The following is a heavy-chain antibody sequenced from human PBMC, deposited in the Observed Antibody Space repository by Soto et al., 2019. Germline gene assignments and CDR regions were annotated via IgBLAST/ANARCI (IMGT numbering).Heavy chain of an antibody. V-gene: IGHV3-23*01. CDR2: ISGNGGST. CDR1: GFTFRSYV. Sequence: GGSLRLSCAASGFTFRSYVMSWVRQAPGKGLEWVSVISGNGGSTYYADSVKGRFTISRDNSRNTVHLQMNSLRAEDTAMYYCAKAINHDFWSGSRLEGFDFWGQGALVTVPS. D-gene: IGHD3-3*01. J-gene: IGHJ4*02. CDR3: AKAINHDFWSGSRLEGFDF.